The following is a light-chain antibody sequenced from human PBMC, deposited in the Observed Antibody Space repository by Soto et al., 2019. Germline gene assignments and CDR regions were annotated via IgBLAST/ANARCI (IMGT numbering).Light chain of an antibody. Sequence: EIVLTQSPGTLSLSPGERATLSCRASQTISTTFLTWYQQKPGQAPRLLIYSTSSRATGIPDRFSGSGSGTDSTLTISRLEPEDSAVYYCQQWVTFGGGTKVDIK. CDR2: STS. J-gene: IGKJ4*01. CDR1: QTISTTF. V-gene: IGKV3-20*01. CDR3: QQWVT.